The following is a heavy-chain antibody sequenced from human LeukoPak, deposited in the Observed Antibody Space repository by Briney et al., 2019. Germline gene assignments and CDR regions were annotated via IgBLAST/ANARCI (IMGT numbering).Heavy chain of an antibody. V-gene: IGHV1-69*05. Sequence: SVKVSCKASGGTFSSYAISWVRQAPGQGLEWMGRIIPIFGTANYAQKFQGRVTITTDESTSTAYMELSSLRSEDTAVYYYATTRLGYCSGGSCYENYWGQGTLVTVSS. J-gene: IGHJ4*02. CDR1: GGTFSSYA. D-gene: IGHD2-15*01. CDR3: ATTRLGYCSGGSCYENY. CDR2: IIPIFGTA.